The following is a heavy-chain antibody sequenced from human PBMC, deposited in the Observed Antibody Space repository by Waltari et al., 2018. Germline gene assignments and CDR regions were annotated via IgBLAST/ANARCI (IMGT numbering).Heavy chain of an antibody. CDR1: GFTVSSNY. CDR3: ARELPSGGGVGDY. CDR2: IYGGGST. D-gene: IGHD3-16*01. Sequence: EVQVVESGGGLVQPGGSLRLSCAASGFTVSSNYMMWVRQPPGKGLEWVSTIYGGGSTYYADSLRGRFTISRDNSKNTLYLQMNSLTPEDSAVYYCARELPSGGGVGDYWGQGTLVTVSS. J-gene: IGHJ4*02. V-gene: IGHV3-66*02.